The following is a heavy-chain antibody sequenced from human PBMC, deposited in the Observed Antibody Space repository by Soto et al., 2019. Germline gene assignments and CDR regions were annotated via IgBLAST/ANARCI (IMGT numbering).Heavy chain of an antibody. CDR2: INPNSGGT. Sequence: GASVKVSCKASGYTFTGYYMHWVRQAPGQGLEWMGWINPNSGGTNYAQKFQGRVTMTRDTSISTAYMELSRLRSDDTAVYYCARVPEGYCSGSSCYDLDYWGQGTLVTVSS. J-gene: IGHJ4*02. CDR3: ARVPEGYCSGSSCYDLDY. D-gene: IGHD2-15*01. V-gene: IGHV1-2*02. CDR1: GYTFTGYY.